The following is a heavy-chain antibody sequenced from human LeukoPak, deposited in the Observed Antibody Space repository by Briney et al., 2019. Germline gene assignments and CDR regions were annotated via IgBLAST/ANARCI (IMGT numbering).Heavy chain of an antibody. CDR1: GFTFVNYA. D-gene: IGHD6-25*01. CDR2: VVGGGGTT. Sequence: PGGSLRLSCAASGFTFVNYAMSWVRQAPGKGLEWVSAVVGGGGTTFYADSVKGRFTISRDNSKNTVYLQINSLRGEDTAVYYCAKARLSTGRAYHDYWGQGDLVTVSS. V-gene: IGHV3-23*01. J-gene: IGHJ4*02. CDR3: AKARLSTGRAYHDY.